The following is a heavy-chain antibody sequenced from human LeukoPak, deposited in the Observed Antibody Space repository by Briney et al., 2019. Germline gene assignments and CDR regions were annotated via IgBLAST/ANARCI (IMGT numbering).Heavy chain of an antibody. CDR1: GYSFTTYW. CDR3: ARATPSTMGAFDI. D-gene: IGHD2-2*01. CDR2: IYPGDSDT. Sequence: GESLKISCKGSGYSFTTYWIGCVRQMPGKGLEWMGIIYPGDSDTRYSPSFQGQVTISADKSITTAYLQWSSLKASDTAMYYCARATPSTMGAFDIWGQGTKVTVSS. V-gene: IGHV5-51*01. J-gene: IGHJ3*02.